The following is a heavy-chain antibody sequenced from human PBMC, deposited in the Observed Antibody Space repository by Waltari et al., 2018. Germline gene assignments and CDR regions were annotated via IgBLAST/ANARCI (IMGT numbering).Heavy chain of an antibody. D-gene: IGHD3-22*01. CDR2: ISSSRSYI. J-gene: IGHJ6*03. CDR3: ARLSYFDSSGYPHPTYYYYYMDV. V-gene: IGHV3-21*01. CDR1: EFTFRNYS. Sequence: EVQLVESGGGLVKPGGSLRLSCAASEFTFRNYSLNWVRHAPGKGLEWVSSISSSRSYIYYADSVKGRFTISRDNAKNSLYLQMNSLRAEDTAVYYCARLSYFDSSGYPHPTYYYYYMDVWGKGTTVTVSS.